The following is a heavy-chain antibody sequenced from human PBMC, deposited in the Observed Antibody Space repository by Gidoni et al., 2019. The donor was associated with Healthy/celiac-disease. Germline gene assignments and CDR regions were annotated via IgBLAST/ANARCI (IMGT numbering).Heavy chain of an antibody. CDR3: ATVTTMGRWFDP. CDR1: GGSISSSSYY. V-gene: IGHV4-39*01. J-gene: IGHJ5*02. D-gene: IGHD4-4*01. Sequence: QLQLQESGPGLVKPSETLSLTCTVSGGSISSSSYYWGWIRQPPGKGLEWIGSIYYSGSTYYNPSLKSRVTISVDTSKNQFSLKLSSVTAADTAVYYCATVTTMGRWFDPWGQGTLVTVSS. CDR2: IYYSGST.